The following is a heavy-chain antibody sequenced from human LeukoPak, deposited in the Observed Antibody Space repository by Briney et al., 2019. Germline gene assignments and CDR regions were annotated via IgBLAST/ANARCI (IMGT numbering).Heavy chain of an antibody. CDR2: IRFDTITT. CDR1: GFTFSIYG. D-gene: IGHD7-27*01. V-gene: IGHV3-30*02. CDR3: ARDSTTNWGSSSDF. J-gene: IGHJ4*02. Sequence: GGSLRLSCAASGFTFSIYGMHWFRQAPGKGLEWVAFIRFDTITTFYSDSVKGRFTISRDNSKNTLYLQMNSLRPEDTAVYYCARDSTTNWGSSSDFWGQGTLVTVSS.